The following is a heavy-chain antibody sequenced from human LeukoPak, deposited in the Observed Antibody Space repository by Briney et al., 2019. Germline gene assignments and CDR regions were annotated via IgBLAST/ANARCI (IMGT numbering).Heavy chain of an antibody. Sequence: SETLSLTCAVYGGSFGGYSWSWIRQPPGKGLEWIGYIYHSGSTYYNPSLKSRVTISVDRSKNQFSLKLSSVTAADTAVYYCAGQSMVRGVIPDYWGQGTLVTVSS. V-gene: IGHV4-30-2*01. J-gene: IGHJ4*02. CDR2: IYHSGST. D-gene: IGHD3-10*01. CDR3: AGQSMVRGVIPDY. CDR1: GGSFGGYS.